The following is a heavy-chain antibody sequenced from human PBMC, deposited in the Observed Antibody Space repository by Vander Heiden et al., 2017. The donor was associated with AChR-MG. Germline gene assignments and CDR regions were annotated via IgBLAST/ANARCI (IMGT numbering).Heavy chain of an antibody. J-gene: IGHJ4*02. Sequence: EVQLVESGGGLVQPGGSLRLSCVASGFSFSDHWMNWVRQAPGKGLEWVANIKPDGSGKNYVDSVKGRFTISRDNAKNSSSLQMNSLRADDTAVYYCATFSGWADYRDYWGQGTLVTVSS. CDR2: IKPDGSGK. CDR1: GFSFSDHW. CDR3: ATFSGWADYRDY. V-gene: IGHV3-7*01. D-gene: IGHD4-4*01.